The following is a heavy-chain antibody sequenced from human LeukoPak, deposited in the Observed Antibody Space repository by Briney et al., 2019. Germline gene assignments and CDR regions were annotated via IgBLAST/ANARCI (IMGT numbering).Heavy chain of an antibody. CDR1: GYTFTSYA. Sequence: GASVKVSCKASGYTFTSYAMHWVRQAPGQRLEWMGWINAGSGNTKYSQKFQGRVTITRDTSASTAYMELSSLRSEDTAVYYCARDVVPEGLGAFDIWGQGTMVTVSS. J-gene: IGHJ3*02. CDR2: INAGSGNT. CDR3: ARDVVPEGLGAFDI. V-gene: IGHV1-3*01. D-gene: IGHD2-2*01.